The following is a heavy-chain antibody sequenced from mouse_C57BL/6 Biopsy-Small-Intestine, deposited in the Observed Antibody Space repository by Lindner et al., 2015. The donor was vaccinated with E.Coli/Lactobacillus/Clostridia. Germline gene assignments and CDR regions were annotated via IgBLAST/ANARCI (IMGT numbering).Heavy chain of an antibody. V-gene: IGHV1-14*01. J-gene: IGHJ3*01. CDR1: GYTFTSYV. CDR2: INPYNDGT. Sequence: QLQESGPELVKPGASVKMSCKASGYTFTSYVMYWVKQRPGQGLEWIGYINPYNDGTKFNEKFKGRATLTSDKSSSAAYMELSGLTSEDSAVYYCARDDAAFAYWGQGTLVTVSA. CDR3: ARDDAAFAY.